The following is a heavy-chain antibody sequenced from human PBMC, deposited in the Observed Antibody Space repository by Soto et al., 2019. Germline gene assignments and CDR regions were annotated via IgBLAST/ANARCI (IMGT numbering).Heavy chain of an antibody. CDR2: ISPYTGNT. V-gene: IGHV1-18*01. CDR3: VMVDNYVTPTPQDV. D-gene: IGHD3-16*01. J-gene: IGHJ6*02. Sequence: QVQLVQSGDEVKKPGASVKVSCKASGYIFVNYGIAWVRQAPGQGLEWMGWISPYTGNTHSATKVQGRLTMTTDTSTRTASRDLGSLTSADTAVYYCVMVDNYVTPTPQDVWGQGTTVTVSS. CDR1: GYIFVNYG.